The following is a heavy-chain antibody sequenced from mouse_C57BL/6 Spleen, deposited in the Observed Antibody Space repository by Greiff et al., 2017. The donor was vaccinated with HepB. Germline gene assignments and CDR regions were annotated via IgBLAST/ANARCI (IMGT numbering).Heavy chain of an antibody. CDR1: GYSITSGYY. CDR2: ISYDGSN. V-gene: IGHV3-6*01. Sequence: EVQLQESGPGLVKPSQSLSLTCSVTGYSITSGYYWNWIRQFPGNKLEWMGYISYDGSNNYNPSLKNRISITRDTSKNQFFLKWNSVTTEDTATYYCAREDDGYSYYFDYWGQGTTLTVSS. D-gene: IGHD2-3*01. J-gene: IGHJ2*01. CDR3: AREDDGYSYYFDY.